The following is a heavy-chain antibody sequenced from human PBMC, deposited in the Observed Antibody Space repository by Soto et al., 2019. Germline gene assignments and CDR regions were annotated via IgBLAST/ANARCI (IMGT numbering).Heavy chain of an antibody. D-gene: IGHD2-21*02. CDR3: ARTHRRLTVVVTAIDY. V-gene: IGHV4-39*01. CDR1: GGSISSSSYY. Sequence: QLQLQESGPGLVKPSETLSLTCTVSGGSISSSSYYWGWIRQPPGKGLEWIGSIYYSGSTYYNPSLKSRVTISVDTSKNQFSLKLSSVTAADTAVYYCARTHRRLTVVVTAIDYWGQGTLVTVSS. CDR2: IYYSGST. J-gene: IGHJ4*02.